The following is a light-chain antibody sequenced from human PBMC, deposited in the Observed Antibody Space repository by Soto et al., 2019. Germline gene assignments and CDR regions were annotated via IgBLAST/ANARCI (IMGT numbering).Light chain of an antibody. CDR2: NAS. Sequence: IVLTQSPPTLSLSPGERATPSCGASQSVSSSYLAWYQQKSGLGPRLLLYNASSRATGIPYRFSGSGSGTDFTLTISRLEPEDCAVYYSQQYGSSPLPFGGGTKVEIK. CDR3: QQYGSSPLP. J-gene: IGKJ4*01. CDR1: QSVSSSY. V-gene: IGKV3D-20*01.